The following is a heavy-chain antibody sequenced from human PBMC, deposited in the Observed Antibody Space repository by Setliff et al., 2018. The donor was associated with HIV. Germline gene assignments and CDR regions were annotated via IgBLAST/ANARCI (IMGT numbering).Heavy chain of an antibody. CDR3: ARTVTGGPIMVRAAFDI. D-gene: IGHD3-10*01. CDR2: IYTSGST. Sequence: SETLSLTCTVSGASISSYYWSWIRQPAGKGLEWIGRIYTSGSTNYNPSLKSRVTMSVDTSKNQFSLKLSSVTAADTAVYYCARTVTGGPIMVRAAFDIWGQGTMVTVSS. J-gene: IGHJ3*02. V-gene: IGHV4-4*07. CDR1: GASISSYY.